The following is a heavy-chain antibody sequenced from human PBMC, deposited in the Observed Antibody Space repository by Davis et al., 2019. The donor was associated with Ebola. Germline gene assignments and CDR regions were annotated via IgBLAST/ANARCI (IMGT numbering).Heavy chain of an antibody. CDR1: GFTFSSYA. CDR3: AKVRDNWNYFFDY. J-gene: IGHJ4*02. Sequence: PGGSLRLSCAASGFTFSSYAMHWVRQAPGKGLEWVAVISYDGSNKYYADSVKGRFTISRDNSKNTLYLQMNSLRAEDTAVYYCAKVRDNWNYFFDYWGQGSLVTVSS. V-gene: IGHV3-30-3*02. CDR2: ISYDGSNK. D-gene: IGHD1-7*01.